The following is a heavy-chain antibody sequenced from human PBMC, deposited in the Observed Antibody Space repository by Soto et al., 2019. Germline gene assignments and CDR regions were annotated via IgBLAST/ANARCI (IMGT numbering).Heavy chain of an antibody. CDR1: GYTFTSYY. D-gene: IGHD3-10*01. Sequence: VKVSCKASGYTFTSYYMHWVRQAPGQGLEWMGIINPSGGSTSYAQKFQGRVTMTRDTSTSTVYMELSSLRSEDTAVYYCARVSYIYGSGRAAFDIWGQGTMVTVSS. CDR2: INPSGGST. CDR3: ARVSYIYGSGRAAFDI. J-gene: IGHJ3*02. V-gene: IGHV1-46*03.